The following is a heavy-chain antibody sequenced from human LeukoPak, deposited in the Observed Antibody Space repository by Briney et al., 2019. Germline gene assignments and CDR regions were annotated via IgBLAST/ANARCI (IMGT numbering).Heavy chain of an antibody. CDR1: GGSISSGDYY. Sequence: SETLSLTCTVSGGSISSGDYYWSWIRQPPGKGLEWIGYIYYSGSTYYNPSLKSRVTISVDTSKNQFSLKLSSVTAADTAVYYCARAGGGGHREHDAFDIWGQGTMVTVSS. J-gene: IGHJ3*02. D-gene: IGHD1/OR15-1a*01. CDR3: ARAGGGGHREHDAFDI. V-gene: IGHV4-30-4*01. CDR2: IYYSGST.